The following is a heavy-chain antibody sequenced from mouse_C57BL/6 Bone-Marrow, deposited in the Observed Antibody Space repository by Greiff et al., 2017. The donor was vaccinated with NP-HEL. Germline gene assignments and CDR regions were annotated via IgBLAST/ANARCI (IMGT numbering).Heavy chain of an antibody. CDR2: IRNKANGYTT. CDR1: GFTFTDYY. CDR3: ARYKGSSYDY. J-gene: IGHJ2*01. D-gene: IGHD1-1*01. Sequence: VPLVESGGGLVQPGGSLSLSCAASGFTFTDYYMSWVRQPPGKALEWLGFIRNKANGYTTEYSASVKGRFTISRDNSQSILYLQMNALRAEDSATYYCARYKGSSYDYWGQGTTLTVSS. V-gene: IGHV7-3*01.